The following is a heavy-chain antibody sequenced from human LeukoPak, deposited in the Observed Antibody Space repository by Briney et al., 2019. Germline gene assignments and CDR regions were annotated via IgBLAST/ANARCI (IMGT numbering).Heavy chain of an antibody. CDR3: AREAKNYYYYGMDV. Sequence: PGGSLRLSCAAASGFTFTDYISWIRQAPGKGLEWVSYFRNSDSPVYYADSVKGRFTISRDNAKDSLYLQMNSLRAEDTAVYYCAREAKNYYYYGMDVWGQGTTVTVSS. CDR1: GFTFTDY. CDR2: FRNSDSPV. J-gene: IGHJ6*02. V-gene: IGHV3-11*04.